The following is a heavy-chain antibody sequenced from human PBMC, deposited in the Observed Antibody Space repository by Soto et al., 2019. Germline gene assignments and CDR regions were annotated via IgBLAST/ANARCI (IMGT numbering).Heavy chain of an antibody. D-gene: IGHD3-9*01. CDR2: ISAYNGDT. Sequence: QVQLVQSGAEVKKPGASVKVSCKASGYHLTSYGISWVRQAPGQGLEWMGWISAYNGDTNYAQKVQGRGTSTTDTSTSTAYMELRSLRSDDTAVYYCATTTGSSYYYSGMGVWGQGTTVTVSS. CDR1: GYHLTSYG. CDR3: ATTTGSSYYYSGMGV. V-gene: IGHV1-18*01. J-gene: IGHJ6*02.